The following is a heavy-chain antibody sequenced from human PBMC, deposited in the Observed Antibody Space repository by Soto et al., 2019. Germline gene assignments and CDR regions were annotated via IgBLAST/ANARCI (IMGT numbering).Heavy chain of an antibody. CDR2: ISGSGDST. D-gene: IGHD6-19*01. CDR1: GFTFSINA. CDR3: AKERSSGWSFDY. V-gene: IGHV3-23*01. Sequence: EVQLLESGGGLVQPGGSLRLSCAASGFTFSINAMNWVRQAPGNGLEWVSGISGSGDSTYYADSVKGRFTVSRDNSKNTLYLQMNSLRAEDTAVFYCAKERSSGWSFDYWGQGTLVTVSS. J-gene: IGHJ4*02.